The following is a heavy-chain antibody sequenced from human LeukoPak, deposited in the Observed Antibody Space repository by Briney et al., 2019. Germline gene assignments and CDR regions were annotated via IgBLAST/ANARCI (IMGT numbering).Heavy chain of an antibody. D-gene: IGHD3-10*01. CDR2: ISVDGGTT. Sequence: PGGSLRLSCAASGFTFSSYAMSWVRQAPGKGLEWVSGISVDGGTTHYGDSVKGRFTISRDNSKNAVYLQMNGPRSEDTAVYYCAREVRGVAYFDYWGQGTLVTVSS. V-gene: IGHV3-23*01. CDR1: GFTFSSYA. CDR3: AREVRGVAYFDY. J-gene: IGHJ4*02.